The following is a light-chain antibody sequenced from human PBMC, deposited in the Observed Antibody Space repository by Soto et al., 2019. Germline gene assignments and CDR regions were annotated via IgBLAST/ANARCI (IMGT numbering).Light chain of an antibody. V-gene: IGKV1-5*03. CDR2: KAS. CDR1: QSISSW. J-gene: IGKJ1*01. Sequence: DIQMTQSPSTLSASVGDRVTITCRASQSISSWLAWYQQKPGKAPKLLIYKASSLESGVPSRFGGSGSGTEFTLTISSLQPDDFATYYCQQYNSYSRTFGQGTNVEIK. CDR3: QQYNSYSRT.